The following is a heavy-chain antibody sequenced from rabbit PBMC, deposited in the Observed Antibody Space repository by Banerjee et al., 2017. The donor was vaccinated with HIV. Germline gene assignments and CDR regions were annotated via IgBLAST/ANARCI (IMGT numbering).Heavy chain of an antibody. V-gene: IGHV1S40*01. CDR2: IDAGSSGDT. Sequence: QSLEESGGDLVKPGASLTLTCTASGIDFSSYYWICWVRQAPGKGLEWIACIDAGSSGDTHYASWAKGRFTISKTSSTTVTLQMTSLTAAETATYFCARAVYAGGGYAYAKFWGQGTLVTVS. CDR3: ARAVYAGGGYAYAKF. J-gene: IGHJ3*01. CDR1: GIDFSSYYW. D-gene: IGHD6-1*01.